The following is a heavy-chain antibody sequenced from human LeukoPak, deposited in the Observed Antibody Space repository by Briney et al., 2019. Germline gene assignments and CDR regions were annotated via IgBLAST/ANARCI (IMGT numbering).Heavy chain of an antibody. D-gene: IGHD6-13*01. J-gene: IGHJ4*02. CDR3: ARDEYASSWYYFDY. V-gene: IGHV1-18*01. Sequence: ASVKVSCKASGYTLTSYGISWVRQAPGQGLEWMGWISAYSGNTNYAQKLQGRVTMTTDTSTSTAYMELRSLRSDDTAVYYCARDEYASSWYYFDYWGQGTLVTVSS. CDR1: GYTLTSYG. CDR2: ISAYSGNT.